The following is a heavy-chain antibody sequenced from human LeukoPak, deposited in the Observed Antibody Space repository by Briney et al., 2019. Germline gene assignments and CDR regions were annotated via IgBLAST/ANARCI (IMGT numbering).Heavy chain of an antibody. J-gene: IGHJ4*02. CDR2: ISYDGSNK. CDR3: ARAHYDYVWGSYPQD. V-gene: IGHV3-30*04. Sequence: GGSLRLSCAASGFTFSSYAMNWVRQAPGKGLEWVAVISYDGSNKYYADSVKGRFTISRDNSKNTLYLQMNSLRAEDTAVYYCARAHYDYVWGSYPQDWGQGTLVTVSS. CDR1: GFTFSSYA. D-gene: IGHD3-16*02.